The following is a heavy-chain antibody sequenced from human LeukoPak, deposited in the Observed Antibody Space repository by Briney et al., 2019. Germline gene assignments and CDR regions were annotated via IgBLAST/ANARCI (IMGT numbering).Heavy chain of an antibody. Sequence: GASVKVSCKASGGTFSSYAISWVRQAPGQGLEWMGWINPNSGGTNYARKFQGRVTMTRDTSISTAYMELSRLRSDDTAVYYCASMLTSSGWYLGFDYWGQGTLVTVSS. D-gene: IGHD6-19*01. CDR1: GGTFSSYA. V-gene: IGHV1-2*02. CDR3: ASMLTSSGWYLGFDY. CDR2: INPNSGGT. J-gene: IGHJ4*02.